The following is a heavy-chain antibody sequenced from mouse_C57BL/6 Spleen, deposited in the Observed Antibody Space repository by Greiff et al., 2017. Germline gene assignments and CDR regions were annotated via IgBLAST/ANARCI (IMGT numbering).Heavy chain of an antibody. CDR1: GFTFTDYY. CDR2: IRNKANGYTT. Sequence: EVKVEESGGGLVQPGGSLSLSCAASGFTFTDYYMSWVRQPPGKALEWLGFIRNKANGYTTEYSASVKGRFTISRDNSQSILYLQMNALRAEDSATYYCARSRDYAYAMDYWGQGTSVTVSS. CDR3: ARSRDYAYAMDY. J-gene: IGHJ4*01. D-gene: IGHD2-4*01. V-gene: IGHV7-3*01.